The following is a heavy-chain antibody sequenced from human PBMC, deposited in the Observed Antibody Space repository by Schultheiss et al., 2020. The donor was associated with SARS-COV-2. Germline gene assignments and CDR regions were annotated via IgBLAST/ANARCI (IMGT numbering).Heavy chain of an antibody. CDR3: AISPNYYDSSGYAP. V-gene: IGHV4-34*01. J-gene: IGHJ5*02. Sequence: GSLRLSCAVYGESFNGFSWTWIRQSPGKGLEWIGQVSHSGGTHYSPSLKRRVTISVDTSKNQFSLKLSSVTAADTAVYYCAISPNYYDSSGYAPWPLGTLVTVSS. CDR1: GESFNGFS. CDR2: VSHSGGT. D-gene: IGHD3-22*01.